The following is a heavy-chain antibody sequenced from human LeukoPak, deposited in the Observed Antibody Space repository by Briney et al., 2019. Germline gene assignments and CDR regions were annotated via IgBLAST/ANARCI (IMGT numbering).Heavy chain of an antibody. D-gene: IGHD2-8*01. CDR1: GYTFTSYY. CDR3: AKDPCSNGIGCYYYYMEV. CDR2: INPSGGST. J-gene: IGHJ6*03. Sequence: ASVKVSCKASGYTFTSYYMHWVRQAPGQGLEWIGIINPSGGSTSYAQKFQGRVTMTRDMSTSTVYMELSSLRSEDTAVYYCAKDPCSNGIGCYYYYMEVWGKGTTVTISS. V-gene: IGHV1-46*01.